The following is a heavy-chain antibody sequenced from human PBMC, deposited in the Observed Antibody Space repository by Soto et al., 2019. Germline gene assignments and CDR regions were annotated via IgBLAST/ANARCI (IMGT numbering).Heavy chain of an antibody. D-gene: IGHD2-2*03. CDR2: TYYNGNA. Sequence: PSETLSLTCTVSGGSIDRSNYYWDWIRQPPGKGLEWIGTTYYNGNAYYNPSLKSRVTMSVDTSKNQFSLKLISVTAADTAVYYCARLNGYCVSTGCHGYYGMDVWGQGTTVTVSS. CDR1: GGSIDRSNYY. CDR3: ARLNGYCVSTGCHGYYGMDV. V-gene: IGHV4-39*01. J-gene: IGHJ6*02.